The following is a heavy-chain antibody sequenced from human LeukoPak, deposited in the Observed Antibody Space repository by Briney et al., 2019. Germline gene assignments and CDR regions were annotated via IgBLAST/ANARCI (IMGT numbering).Heavy chain of an antibody. Sequence: SVKVSCKASGGTFSSYAISWVRQAPGQGLEWMGGIIPIFGTANYAQKFQGRVTITADESTSTAYMELSSLRSEDTAVYYCARAKDTRDGYNTSFGVFDYWGQGTLVTVSS. CDR2: IIPIFGTA. CDR3: ARAKDTRDGYNTSFGVFDY. CDR1: GGTFSSYA. J-gene: IGHJ4*02. V-gene: IGHV1-69*13. D-gene: IGHD5-24*01.